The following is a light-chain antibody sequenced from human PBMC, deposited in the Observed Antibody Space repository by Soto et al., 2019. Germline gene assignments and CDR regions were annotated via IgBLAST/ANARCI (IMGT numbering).Light chain of an antibody. CDR3: QSYDNTLGGHVV. Sequence: QSVLTQPPSVSGAPGQRVTISCTGSRSNIGANFDVHWYQQLPGTAPKLLLSGTANRPSGVPDRFSGSKSGTSAFLAITGLQAEDEADYYCQSYDNTLGGHVVFGGGTKVTVL. J-gene: IGLJ2*01. CDR1: RSNIGANFD. V-gene: IGLV1-40*01. CDR2: GTA.